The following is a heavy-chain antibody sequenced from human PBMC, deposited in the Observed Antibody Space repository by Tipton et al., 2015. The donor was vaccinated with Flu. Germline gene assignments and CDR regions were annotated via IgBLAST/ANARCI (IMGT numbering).Heavy chain of an antibody. CDR3: ATRAYSSGWYMYFDY. CDR2: IYHSGST. V-gene: IGHV4-38-2*02. CDR1: GYSISSGYY. Sequence: TLSLTCTVSGYSISSGYYWGWIRQPPGKGLEWIGSIYHSGSTYYNPSPKSRVTISVDTSKNQFSLKLSSVTAADTAVYYCATRAYSSGWYMYFDYWGQGTLVTVSS. D-gene: IGHD6-19*01. J-gene: IGHJ4*02.